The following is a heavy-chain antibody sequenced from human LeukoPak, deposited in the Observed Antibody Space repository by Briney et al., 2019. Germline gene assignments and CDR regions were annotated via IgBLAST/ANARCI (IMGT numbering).Heavy chain of an antibody. J-gene: IGHJ6*03. CDR2: IYASGKT. Sequence: SETLSLTCAVSGDSMSDSYWSCIRQPAGEGLEYIGRIYASGKTNYNPSLKSRVTLAVDTSSSQFSLTLSSVTAADTAIYYCAREVRSFNGPGGYYYYYMDVWGEGATVTVSS. D-gene: IGHD2-8*01. CDR3: AREVRSFNGPGGYYYYYMDV. V-gene: IGHV4-59*10. CDR1: GDSMSDSY.